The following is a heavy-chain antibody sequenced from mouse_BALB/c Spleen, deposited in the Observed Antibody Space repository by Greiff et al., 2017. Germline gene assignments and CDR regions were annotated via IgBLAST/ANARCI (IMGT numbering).Heavy chain of an antibody. J-gene: IGHJ4*01. D-gene: IGHD3-2*01. CDR3: ASPSDSSGYVDYAMDY. CDR2: IHYSGST. V-gene: IGHV3-1*02. CDR1: GYSITSGYS. Sequence: ESGPDLVKPSQSLSLTCTVTGYSITSGYSWHWIRQFPGNKLEWMGYIHYSGSTNYNPSLKSRISITRDTSKNQFFLQLNSVTTEDTATYYCASPSDSSGYVDYAMDYWGQGTSVTVSS.